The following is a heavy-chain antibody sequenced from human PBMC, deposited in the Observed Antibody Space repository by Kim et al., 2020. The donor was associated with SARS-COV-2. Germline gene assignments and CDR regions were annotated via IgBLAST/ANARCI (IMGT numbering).Heavy chain of an antibody. V-gene: IGHV4-4*07. J-gene: IGHJ6*03. Sequence: SETLSLTCTVSGGSISSYYWSWIRQPAGRGLEWIGRIYTSGSTNYNPPLKSRVTMSVDTSKDQFSLKLSSVTAADTAVYYCARGKLDIVVVPAAQPIGYYYYYMDVGGKGTTVTVSS. CDR3: ARGKLDIVVVPAAQPIGYYYYYMDV. D-gene: IGHD2-2*03. CDR2: IYTSGST. CDR1: GGSISSYY.